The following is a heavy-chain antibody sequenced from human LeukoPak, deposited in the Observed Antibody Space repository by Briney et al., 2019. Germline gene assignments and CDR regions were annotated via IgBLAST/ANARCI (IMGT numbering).Heavy chain of an antibody. Sequence: ASVKVSCKASGYTFTSYGISWVRQAPGQGLEWMGWISAYNGNTNYAQKLQGRVTMTTDTSTSTAYMELGSLRSDDTAVYYCARGTSIRYRSSWYHGMDVWGQGTTVTVSS. CDR3: ARGTSIRYRSSWYHGMDV. D-gene: IGHD6-13*01. CDR1: GYTFTSYG. CDR2: ISAYNGNT. J-gene: IGHJ6*02. V-gene: IGHV1-18*01.